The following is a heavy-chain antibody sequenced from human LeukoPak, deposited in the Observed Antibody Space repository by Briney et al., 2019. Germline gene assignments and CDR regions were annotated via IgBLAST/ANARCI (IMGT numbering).Heavy chain of an antibody. Sequence: GGSLRLSCVGSGFTFRNHWVNWVRQSPRKGLEWVANIKPDGIDKYYVDSARGRFTVSRDNAKNSAFLQMNSLRAEDTAIYYCATISAQTFDIWGQGTLVSVSS. CDR3: ATISAQTFDI. V-gene: IGHV3-7*01. CDR2: IKPDGIDK. CDR1: GFTFRNHW. J-gene: IGHJ3*02. D-gene: IGHD5-24*01.